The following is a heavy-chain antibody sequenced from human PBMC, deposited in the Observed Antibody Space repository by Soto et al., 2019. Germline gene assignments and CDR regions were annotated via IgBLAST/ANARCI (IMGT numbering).Heavy chain of an antibody. CDR2: IIPMFGTP. V-gene: IGHV1-69*13. D-gene: IGHD5-12*01. CDR1: GVTFNRQD. Sequence: ASVKVSCKASGVTFNRQDMRWVRQAPGQGLEWMGGIIPMFGTPHYAEKFQDRVSITADESTGTAYLELSSLTSEDTAVYHCATSEGRDGYSFDYWGPGTLVTVSS. CDR3: ATSEGRDGYSFDY. J-gene: IGHJ4*02.